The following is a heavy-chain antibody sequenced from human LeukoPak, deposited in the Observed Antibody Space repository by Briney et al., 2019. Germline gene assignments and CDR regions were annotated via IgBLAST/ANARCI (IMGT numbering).Heavy chain of an antibody. Sequence: GGSLRLSCVASEFTFRSYDMHWVRQAPGKGLEWEAVISYDGSNKDYADSVKGRFTISRDNTKNTLFLQMNSLRAEDTAVYYCVKEGRGVTKYFQHWGQGTLVTVSS. CDR1: EFTFRSYD. CDR2: ISYDGSNK. D-gene: IGHD2-21*02. V-gene: IGHV3-30*18. CDR3: VKEGRGVTKYFQH. J-gene: IGHJ1*01.